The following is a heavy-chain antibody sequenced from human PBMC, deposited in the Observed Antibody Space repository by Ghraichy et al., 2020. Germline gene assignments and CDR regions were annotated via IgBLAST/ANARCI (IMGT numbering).Heavy chain of an antibody. CDR1: GYTFTSYD. Sequence: ASVKVSCKASGYTFTSYDINWVRQATGQGLEWMGWMNPNSGNTGYAQKFQGRVTMTRNTSISTAYMELSSLRSEDTAVYYCARGGEGYGAYYYYYYGMDVWGQGTTVTVSS. CDR2: MNPNSGNT. J-gene: IGHJ6*02. D-gene: IGHD5-18*01. V-gene: IGHV1-8*01. CDR3: ARGGEGYGAYYYYYYGMDV.